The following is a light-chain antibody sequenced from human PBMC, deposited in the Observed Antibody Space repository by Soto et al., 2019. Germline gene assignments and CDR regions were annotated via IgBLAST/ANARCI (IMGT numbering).Light chain of an antibody. CDR1: QSVSRY. CDR2: DAS. Sequence: EIVLTQSPATLSLSPGERATLSCRASQSVSRYLAWYQQKPGQAPRLLIYDASNRSTGIPARFSGSGSGTDFTLTISSLEPEDFAVYSCQQRSNWPSITFGQGTRLESK. CDR3: QQRSNWPSIT. J-gene: IGKJ5*01. V-gene: IGKV3-11*01.